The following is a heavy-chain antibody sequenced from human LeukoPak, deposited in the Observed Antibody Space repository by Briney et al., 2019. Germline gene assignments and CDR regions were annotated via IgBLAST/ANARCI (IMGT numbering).Heavy chain of an antibody. CDR1: GGSISSSSYY. CDR2: IYYSGST. CDR3: AREGTDYNFWSGSQDY. J-gene: IGHJ4*02. V-gene: IGHV4-39*07. D-gene: IGHD3-3*01. Sequence: SETLSLTCTVSGGSISSSSYYWGWIRQPPGKGLEWIGSIYYSGSTYYNPSLKSRVTISVDPSKNQFSLKLNSVTAADTAVYYCAREGTDYNFWSGSQDYWGQGTLVTVSS.